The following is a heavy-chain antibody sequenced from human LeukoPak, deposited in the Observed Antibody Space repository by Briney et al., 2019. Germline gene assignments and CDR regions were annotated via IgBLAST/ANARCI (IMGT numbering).Heavy chain of an antibody. CDR2: IYYSGST. J-gene: IGHJ4*02. V-gene: IGHV4-59*01. CDR1: GGSISSYY. D-gene: IGHD5-12*01. Sequence: SETLSLTCTVSGGSISSYYWSWIRQPPGKGLEWIGYIYYSGSTNYNPSLKSRVTISVKTSKNQFSLKLSSVTAADTAVYYCARDGYSGNDGLWGQGSLVTVSS. CDR3: ARDGYSGNDGL.